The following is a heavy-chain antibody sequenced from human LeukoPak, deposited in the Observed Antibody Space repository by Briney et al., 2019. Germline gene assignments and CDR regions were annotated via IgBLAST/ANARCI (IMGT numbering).Heavy chain of an antibody. V-gene: IGHV3-66*01. D-gene: IGHD6-19*01. Sequence: GGSLRLSCAASGLTVSSNYMGWVRQAPGKGLEWVSVIYSGGKTYYADSVEGRFTISRDNSKSTLYLQMNSLRAEDTAVYYCVREGYRSAYFDYWGQGTLVTVSS. CDR2: IYSGGKT. CDR1: GLTVSSNY. J-gene: IGHJ4*02. CDR3: VREGYRSAYFDY.